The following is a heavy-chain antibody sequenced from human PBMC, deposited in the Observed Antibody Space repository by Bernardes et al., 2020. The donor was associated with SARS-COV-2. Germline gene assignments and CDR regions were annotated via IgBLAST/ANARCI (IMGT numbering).Heavy chain of an antibody. D-gene: IGHD6-13*01. CDR3: AKDTDSSSWYPNWFDP. J-gene: IGHJ5*02. Sequence: GGSLRLSCAASGFTFSSYAMSWVRQAPGKGLEWVSAISGSGGSTYYADSVKGRFTISRDNSKNTLYLQMNSLRAEDTAVYYCAKDTDSSSWYPNWFDPWGQGTLVTGTS. CDR1: GFTFSSYA. V-gene: IGHV3-23*01. CDR2: ISGSGGST.